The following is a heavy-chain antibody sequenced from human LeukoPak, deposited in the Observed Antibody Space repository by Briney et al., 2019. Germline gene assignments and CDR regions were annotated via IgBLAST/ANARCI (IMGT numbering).Heavy chain of an antibody. CDR3: ARLVYDSRGYYFGY. D-gene: IGHD3-22*01. CDR1: GDSISTYY. V-gene: IGHV4-59*08. CDR2: IRYSGSA. Sequence: PSETLSLTCTVSGDSISTYYWSWIRQPPGKGLEWIGYIRYSGSANYNPSLRSRVTISIDTSKNQFSLKLSSVTAADTAVYHCARLVYDSRGYYFGYWGQGTLVTVSS. J-gene: IGHJ4*02.